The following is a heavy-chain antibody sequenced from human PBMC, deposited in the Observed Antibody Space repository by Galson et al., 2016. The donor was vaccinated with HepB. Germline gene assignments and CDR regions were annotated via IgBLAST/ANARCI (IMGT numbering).Heavy chain of an antibody. J-gene: IGHJ4*02. Sequence: SLRLSCAASGFSVSNNYMSWVRQAPGKGLEWVSVVYTGGGTYYVDSVKGRFTISRDNSKNTLYLQMNSLTAEDTAVYYCARGTVIAIIDYWGQGSLVTVSS. CDR3: ARGTVIAIIDY. V-gene: IGHV3-53*01. CDR2: VYTGGGT. D-gene: IGHD2-21*01. CDR1: GFSVSNNY.